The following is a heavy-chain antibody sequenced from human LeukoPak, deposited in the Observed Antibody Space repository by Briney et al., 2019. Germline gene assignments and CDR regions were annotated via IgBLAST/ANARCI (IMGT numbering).Heavy chain of an antibody. V-gene: IGHV1-2*02. CDR2: INPNSGGT. D-gene: IGHD6-19*01. J-gene: IGHJ4*02. CDR3: ARGRPGIAVAGTIGDY. Sequence: ASVKVSCKASAYTFTGYYMHWVRQAPGQGLEWMGWINPNSGGTNYAQKFQGRVTMTRDTSISTAYMELSRLRSDDTAVYYCARGRPGIAVAGTIGDYWGQGTLVTVSS. CDR1: AYTFTGYY.